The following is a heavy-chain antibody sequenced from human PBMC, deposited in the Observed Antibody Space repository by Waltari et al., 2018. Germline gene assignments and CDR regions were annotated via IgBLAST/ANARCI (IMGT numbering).Heavy chain of an antibody. CDR3: ARGVGSPRWLRSGYYYYYMDV. Sequence: QVQLQQWGAGLLKPSETLSLTCAVYGGSFSGYYWSWIRQPPGKGLEWIGEINHSGSTNYNPSLKSRVTISVDTSKNQFSLKLSSVTAADTAVYYCARGVGSPRWLRSGYYYYYMDVWGKGTTVTVSS. V-gene: IGHV4-34*01. CDR2: INHSGST. D-gene: IGHD5-12*01. CDR1: GGSFSGYY. J-gene: IGHJ6*03.